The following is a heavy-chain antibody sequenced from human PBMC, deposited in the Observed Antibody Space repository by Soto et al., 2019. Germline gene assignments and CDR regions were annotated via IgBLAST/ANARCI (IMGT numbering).Heavy chain of an antibody. CDR1: GFDLSHPW. CDR3: TTGIYYDILTGYHNVAY. V-gene: IGHV3-15*01. Sequence: GGSLRLSCVASGFDLSHPWMTWVRQAAGKGLEWVGRIKSKTDGGTADYAAPVKGRATISRDDSKNTVYLQMNSLKTEDTAVYYCTTGIYYDILTGYHNVAYWGQGALVTVSS. D-gene: IGHD3-9*01. J-gene: IGHJ4*02. CDR2: IKSKTDGGTA.